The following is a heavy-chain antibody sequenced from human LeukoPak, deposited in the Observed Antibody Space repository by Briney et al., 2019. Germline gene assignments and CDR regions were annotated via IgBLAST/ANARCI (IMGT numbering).Heavy chain of an antibody. J-gene: IGHJ4*02. V-gene: IGHV1-18*01. CDR1: GYTFSTYG. Sequence: VSVKVSCKASGYTFSTYGISWVRQAPGQGLEWMGWISAYNGHTNYAQKFQGRVTMTTDTSTSTAYMELTSLTSDDTAVYYCARDKDLGAVAGTFDYWGQGTLVTVSS. D-gene: IGHD6-19*01. CDR2: ISAYNGHT. CDR3: ARDKDLGAVAGTFDY.